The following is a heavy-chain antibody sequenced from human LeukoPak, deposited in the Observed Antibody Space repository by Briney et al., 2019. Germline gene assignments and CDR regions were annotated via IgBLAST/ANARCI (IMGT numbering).Heavy chain of an antibody. J-gene: IGHJ4*02. CDR1: GYTFTGYF. Sequence: GASVKVSCKTSGYTFTGYFLHWVRQAPGQGLEWMGRINPNSGGTNCGQKFQDRVTMTRDTSIATAYMELSSLTSDDTAVHYCARVDPASLAVHYWGQGTLITVSS. CDR2: INPNSGGT. D-gene: IGHD6-19*01. V-gene: IGHV1-2*02. CDR3: ARVDPASLAVHY.